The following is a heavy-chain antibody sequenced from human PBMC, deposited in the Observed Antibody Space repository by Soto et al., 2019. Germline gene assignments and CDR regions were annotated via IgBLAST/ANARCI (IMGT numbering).Heavy chain of an antibody. CDR3: AKDRTVAARNFDY. Sequence: DVQLLESGGGLVQPGGSLRLSCAASGFTFSNYARGWVRQAPGKGLEWVSSISTSIDATYYADSVKGRFTISRDDSKNTLYLQMNSLRAEDTAVYYCAKDRTVAARNFDYWGQGTLVTVSS. D-gene: IGHD6-6*01. J-gene: IGHJ4*02. CDR1: GFTFSNYA. CDR2: ISTSIDAT. V-gene: IGHV3-23*01.